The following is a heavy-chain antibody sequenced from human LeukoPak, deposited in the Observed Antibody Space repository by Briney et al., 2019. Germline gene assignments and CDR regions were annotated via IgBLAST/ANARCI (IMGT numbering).Heavy chain of an antibody. Sequence: GGSLRLSCAASGFTFSSYSMNWVRQAPGKGLEWVSYISSSSSTIYYADSVKGRFTISRDNAKNSLYLQMNSLRDEDTAVYYCARDQGYSSGWYPNSFDYWGQGTLVTVSS. CDR3: ARDQGYSSGWYPNSFDY. V-gene: IGHV3-48*02. D-gene: IGHD6-19*01. CDR1: GFTFSSYS. CDR2: ISSSSSTI. J-gene: IGHJ4*02.